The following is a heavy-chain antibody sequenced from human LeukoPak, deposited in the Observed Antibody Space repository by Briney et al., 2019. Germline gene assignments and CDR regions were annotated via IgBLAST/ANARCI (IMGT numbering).Heavy chain of an antibody. CDR1: GFTLSSRV. J-gene: IGHJ4*02. CDR2: ISVTGNST. V-gene: IGHV3-23*01. Sequence: GGSLRLSCAASGFTLSSRVMTWVRRLPGKGLEWVASISVTGNSTFYGDSVKGRFTISRDNFKNTLYLQMDSLTAEDTAVYYCTKYALNWGQGTLVSVSS. CDR3: TKYALN.